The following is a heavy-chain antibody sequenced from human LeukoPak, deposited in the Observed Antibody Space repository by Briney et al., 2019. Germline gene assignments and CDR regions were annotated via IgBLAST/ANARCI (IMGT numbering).Heavy chain of an antibody. D-gene: IGHD3-9*01. CDR1: GYSFTSYW. CDR2: IYPGDSDI. V-gene: IGHV5-51*01. CDR3: ASRVRYDILTGYGAFDI. Sequence: GESLKISCKGSGYSFTSYWIGWVRQMPGKGLEWMGIIYPGDSDIRYSPSFQGQVTISADKSISTAYLQWSSLKASDTAMYYCASRVRYDILTGYGAFDIWGQGTVVTVSS. J-gene: IGHJ3*02.